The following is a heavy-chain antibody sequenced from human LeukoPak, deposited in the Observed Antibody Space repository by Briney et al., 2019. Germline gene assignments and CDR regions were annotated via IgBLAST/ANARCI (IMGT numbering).Heavy chain of an antibody. J-gene: IGHJ4*02. Sequence: GGSLRLSCVDSGITFSKYWMSWVRQAPGKGLEWVANIKQDGGEKYYVDSVKGRFTISRDNAKISLYLQMNSLRVEDTAVYYCARDGRPLDYWGQGTLVTVSS. CDR2: IKQDGGEK. V-gene: IGHV3-7*03. CDR1: GITFSKYW. CDR3: ARDGRPLDY.